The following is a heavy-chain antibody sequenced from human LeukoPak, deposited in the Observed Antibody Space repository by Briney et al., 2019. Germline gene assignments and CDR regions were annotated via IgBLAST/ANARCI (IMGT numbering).Heavy chain of an antibody. CDR1: GGSISSYY. CDR2: IYYSGRT. Sequence: SETLSLTCTVSGGSISSYYWSWIRQPPGKGLEWIGYIYYSGRTNYNPSLKSRVTISVDTSENQFSLKLSSVTAADTAVYYCARLPTGRWLQLYAFDFWGQGTMVTVSS. J-gene: IGHJ3*01. D-gene: IGHD5-24*01. V-gene: IGHV4-59*08. CDR3: ARLPTGRWLQLYAFDF.